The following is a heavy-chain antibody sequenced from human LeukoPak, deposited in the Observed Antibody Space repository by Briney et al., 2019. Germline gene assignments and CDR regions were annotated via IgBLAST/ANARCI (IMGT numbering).Heavy chain of an antibody. V-gene: IGHV4-39*01. Sequence: PSETLSLTCTVSGGSISSSSYYWGWIRQPPGKGLEWIGGIYNSGSTYYNPSLKSRVTISVDTSKNQFSLKLSSVTAADTAVYFCARREYYDSSGYRWGQGTLVTVSS. CDR2: IYNSGST. J-gene: IGHJ4*02. CDR1: GGSISSSSYY. D-gene: IGHD3-22*01. CDR3: ARREYYDSSGYR.